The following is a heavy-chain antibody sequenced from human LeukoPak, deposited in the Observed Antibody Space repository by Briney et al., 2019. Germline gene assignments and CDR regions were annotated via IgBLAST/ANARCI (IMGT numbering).Heavy chain of an antibody. CDR3: ARGGSSSRNWFDP. CDR2: INPNSGGT. J-gene: IGHJ5*02. D-gene: IGHD6-13*01. V-gene: IGHV1-2*02. Sequence: GASVKVSCKASGYTFTGYYMHWVRQAPGQGLEWMGWINPNSGGTNYAQKFQGRVTMTRDTSISTAYMEPSRLRSDDTAVYYCARGGSSSRNWFDPWGQGTLVTVSS. CDR1: GYTFTGYY.